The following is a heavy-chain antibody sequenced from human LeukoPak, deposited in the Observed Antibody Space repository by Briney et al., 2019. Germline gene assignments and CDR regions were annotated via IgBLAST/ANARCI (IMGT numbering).Heavy chain of an antibody. CDR3: ARALGRLSWFDP. Sequence: SETLSLTCAVYGGSFSGYYWSWIRQPPGKGLEWIGEINHSGSTNYNSSLKSQITISIDTSKNQFSLKLRSVTAADTAVYYCARALGRLSWFDPWGQGTLVTVSS. J-gene: IGHJ5*02. D-gene: IGHD7-27*01. V-gene: IGHV4-34*01. CDR2: INHSGST. CDR1: GGSFSGYY.